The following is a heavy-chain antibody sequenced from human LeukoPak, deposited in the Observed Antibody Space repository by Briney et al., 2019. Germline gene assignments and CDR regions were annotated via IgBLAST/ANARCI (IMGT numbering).Heavy chain of an antibody. CDR2: SGTRHTHI. CDR3: AARLPLYGMDI. J-gene: IGHJ6*02. CDR1: GLNFNTYD. Sequence: PGGSLRLSCVGSGLNFNTYDLTWVRQAPGKGLEWVALSGTRHTHIFYADSVEGRFAISRDNSKNTVYLQMNSLRVEDAAVYYCAARLPLYGMDIWGQGTTVTVSS. V-gene: IGHV3-23*01. D-gene: IGHD2-21*02.